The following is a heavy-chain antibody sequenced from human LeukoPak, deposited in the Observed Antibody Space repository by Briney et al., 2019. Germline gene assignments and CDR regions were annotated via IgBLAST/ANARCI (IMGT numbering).Heavy chain of an antibody. CDR1: GLTFSSYA. CDR3: AKSIVGAVYNWFDP. V-gene: IGHV3-23*01. J-gene: IGHJ5*02. D-gene: IGHD1-26*01. Sequence: GGSLRLSCAASGLTFSSYAMSWVRQAPGKGLEWVSAISGSGGSTYYADSVKGRFTISRDNSKNTLYLQMNSLRAEDTAVYYCAKSIVGAVYNWFDPWGQGTLVTVSS. CDR2: ISGSGGST.